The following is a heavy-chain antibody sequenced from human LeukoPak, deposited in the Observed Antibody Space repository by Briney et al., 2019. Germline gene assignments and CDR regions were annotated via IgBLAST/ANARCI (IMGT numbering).Heavy chain of an antibody. Sequence: GGSLRLSCAASGFTFSSYGMHWVRQAPGKGLEWVAFIRYDGSNKYYADSVKGRFTISRDNSKNTLYLQMNSLRAEDAAVYYCARKRWYYYDSSGYYYAIGAFDIWGQGTMVTVSS. D-gene: IGHD3-22*01. CDR1: GFTFSSYG. CDR3: ARKRWYYYDSSGYYYAIGAFDI. J-gene: IGHJ3*02. V-gene: IGHV3-30*02. CDR2: IRYDGSNK.